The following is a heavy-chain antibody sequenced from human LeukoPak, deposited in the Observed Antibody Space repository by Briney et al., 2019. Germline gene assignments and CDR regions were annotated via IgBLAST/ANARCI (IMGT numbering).Heavy chain of an antibody. Sequence: GGSLRLSCAASGFTFRSYDMSWVRQAPGKGLEWVSGISGSGDNTYYADSVTGRFTISRDNSKNTLYLHVNSLRAEDTAVYYCAKDEATSGGGLASWGQGTLVSVSS. CDR2: ISGSGDNT. V-gene: IGHV3-23*01. CDR3: AKDEATSGGGLAS. CDR1: GFTFRSYD. J-gene: IGHJ4*02. D-gene: IGHD3-16*01.